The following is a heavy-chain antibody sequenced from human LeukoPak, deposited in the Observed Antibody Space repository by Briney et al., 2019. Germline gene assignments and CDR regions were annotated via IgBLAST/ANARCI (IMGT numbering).Heavy chain of an antibody. CDR1: GFTFSSYT. D-gene: IGHD3-10*01. J-gene: IGHJ4*02. V-gene: IGHV3-21*01. CDR3: ARGSTVVRGVSPAGDY. Sequence: GGSLRLSCAASGFTFSSYTMNWVRQAPGKGLEWVSSISRSSSYIYYADSMKGRFTISGDNAKNSLDLQMHSLRAEDTAVYYCARGSTVVRGVSPAGDYWGQGTLVTVSS. CDR2: ISRSSSYI.